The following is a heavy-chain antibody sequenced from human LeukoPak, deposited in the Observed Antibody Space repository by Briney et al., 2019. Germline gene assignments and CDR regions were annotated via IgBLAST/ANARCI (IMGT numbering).Heavy chain of an antibody. J-gene: IGHJ6*02. D-gene: IGHD4-17*01. Sequence: GGSLRLSCAASGFTVSSNYMSWVRQAPGKGLEWVSVNYSGGSTYYADSVKGRFTISRDNSKNTLYLQMNSLRAEDTAVYYCATTVTTESLYYYYGMDVWGQGTTVTVSS. CDR3: ATTVTTESLYYYYGMDV. V-gene: IGHV3-53*01. CDR1: GFTVSSNY. CDR2: NYSGGST.